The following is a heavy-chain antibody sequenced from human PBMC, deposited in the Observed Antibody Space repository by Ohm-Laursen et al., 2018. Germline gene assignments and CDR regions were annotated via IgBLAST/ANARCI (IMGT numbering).Heavy chain of an antibody. D-gene: IGHD6-19*01. J-gene: IGHJ4*02. Sequence: GSLRLSCTASGFTLSSYDMNWVRQAPGKGLEWISYISETGSHIYDADSMRGRFTISRDNTKNSLYLEMNSLSPEDTAVYYCARDGASGWHGYMFDYWGQGILVTVSS. V-gene: IGHV3-21*04. CDR2: ISETGSHI. CDR1: GFTLSSYD. CDR3: ARDGASGWHGYMFDY.